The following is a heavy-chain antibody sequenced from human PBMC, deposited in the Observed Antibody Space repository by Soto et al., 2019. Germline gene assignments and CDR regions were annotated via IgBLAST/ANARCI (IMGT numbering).Heavy chain of an antibody. V-gene: IGHV4-59*01. CDR1: GGSIRSYY. D-gene: IGHD1-20*01. CDR3: ASLEGYNWNYYYYRMDV. CDR2: IYYSGST. Sequence: SETLSLTCTVSGGSIRSYYWSWIRQPPGKGLEWIGYIYYSGSTNYNPSLKSRVTISVDTSKNQFSLKLSSVTAADTAVYYCASLEGYNWNYYYYRMDVWGQGTTVT. J-gene: IGHJ6*02.